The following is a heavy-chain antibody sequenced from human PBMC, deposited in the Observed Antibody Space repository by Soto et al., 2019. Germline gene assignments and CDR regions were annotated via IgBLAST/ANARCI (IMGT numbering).Heavy chain of an antibody. CDR3: AKSRVFIGAIVTLLDS. Sequence: EVQLLESGGGLVQPGGSLTLSCATSGFSFSSYAMDWVRQAAENGLVWVASISNNGDTAYYADSVNGRFTISRGNSENTLYLQMNGLRADDTALYFCAKSRVFIGAIVTLLDSWGQGTQVTVSS. J-gene: IGHJ4*02. CDR1: GFSFSSYA. V-gene: IGHV3-23*01. D-gene: IGHD3-16*02. CDR2: ISNNGDTA.